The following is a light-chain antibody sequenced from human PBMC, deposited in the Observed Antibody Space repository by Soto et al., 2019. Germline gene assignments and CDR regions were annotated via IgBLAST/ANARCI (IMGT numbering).Light chain of an antibody. CDR2: EGT. CDR3: CSYAGTSVGV. Sequence: QSALTQPASVSGSPGQSITISCTGTSSDVGTYKFVSWYQQHPGKAPTLMIHEGTKRPSGVSNRFSGSKSGNTATLTISGLQPEDEANYYCCSYAGTSVGVFGGGTKLTVL. CDR1: SSDVGTYKF. V-gene: IGLV2-23*01. J-gene: IGLJ3*02.